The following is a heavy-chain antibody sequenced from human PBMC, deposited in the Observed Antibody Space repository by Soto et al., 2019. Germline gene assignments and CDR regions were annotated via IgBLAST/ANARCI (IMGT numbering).Heavy chain of an antibody. CDR2: INHSGST. CDR3: ARALGYCSSTSCYRGASYYGMDV. CDR1: GGSFSCYY. V-gene: IGHV4-34*01. D-gene: IGHD2-2*02. J-gene: IGHJ6*02. Sequence: SGTLSLTCAGYGGSFSCYYWSWIRQPPGKGLEWIGEINHSGSTNYNPSLKSRVTISVDTSKNQFSLKLSSVTAADTAVYYCARALGYCSSTSCYRGASYYGMDVWGQGTTVTVSS.